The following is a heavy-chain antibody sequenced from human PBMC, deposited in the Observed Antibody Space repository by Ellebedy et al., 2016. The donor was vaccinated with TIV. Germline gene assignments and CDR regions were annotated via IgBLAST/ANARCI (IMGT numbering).Heavy chain of an antibody. CDR3: ARASSFGEFVKYFDP. D-gene: IGHD3-10*01. J-gene: IGHJ5*02. Sequence: GESLKISCKGSGYSFTNYWIGWVRQMPGKGLEWMGIIYPGDSDTKYSPSFQGQVTISADKSITTAYLQWSSLKASDTAMYYCARASSFGEFVKYFDPWGQGTLVTVSS. CDR1: GYSFTNYW. V-gene: IGHV5-51*01. CDR2: IYPGDSDT.